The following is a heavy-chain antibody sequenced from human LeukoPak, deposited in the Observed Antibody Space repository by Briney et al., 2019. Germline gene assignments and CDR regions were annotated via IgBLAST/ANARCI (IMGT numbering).Heavy chain of an antibody. Sequence: SETLSLTCSVSGGSITSISYFWGWIRQPPGKGLEWIGTIYYTGMTYYNPSLKSRVTISIDTSKNQFSLKLQSVTAADTSFYCCAREMGHDLAEFDSWGQGTLVTVSS. CDR2: IYYTGMT. J-gene: IGHJ4*02. CDR3: AREMGHDLAEFDS. V-gene: IGHV4-39*07. CDR1: GGSITSISYF. D-gene: IGHD3-3*01.